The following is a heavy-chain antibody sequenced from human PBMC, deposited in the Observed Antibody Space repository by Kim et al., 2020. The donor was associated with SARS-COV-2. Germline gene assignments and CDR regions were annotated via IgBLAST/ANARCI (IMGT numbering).Heavy chain of an antibody. CDR1: GFTFSSFG. J-gene: IGHJ4*02. CDR3: AKQAGYSSGWYSDY. D-gene: IGHD6-19*01. V-gene: IGHV3-30*18. CDR2: ISFDGSDK. Sequence: GGSLILSCATSGFTFSSFGIHWVRQAPGKGLEWVAVISFDGSDKYYRDSVKGRFTMSRDDSKNTLYLHLNSLRAEDTAVYYCAKQAGYSSGWYSDYWGQG.